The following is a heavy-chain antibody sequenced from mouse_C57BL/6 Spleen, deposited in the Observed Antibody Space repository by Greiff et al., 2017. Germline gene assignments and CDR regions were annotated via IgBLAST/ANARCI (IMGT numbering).Heavy chain of an antibody. V-gene: IGHV1-85*01. Sequence: QVKLQQSGPELVKPGASVKLSCKASGYTFTSYDINWVKQRPGKGLEWIGWIYTRDGSTKYNETFKGKATLTVDSSTSTACMELNSLTTEDSAVYYCASEVLLPYAMDYWGQGTSVTVSS. CDR2: IYTRDGST. J-gene: IGHJ4*01. D-gene: IGHD2-12*01. CDR3: ASEVLLPYAMDY. CDR1: GYTFTSYD.